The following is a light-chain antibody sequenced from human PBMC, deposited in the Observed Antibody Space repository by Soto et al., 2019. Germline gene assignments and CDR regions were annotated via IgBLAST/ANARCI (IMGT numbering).Light chain of an antibody. CDR3: QSYDSSLSAYV. V-gene: IGLV1-40*01. J-gene: IGLJ1*01. CDR2: GNN. Sequence: QSALTQPPSVSGAPGQRVTISCTGSSSNIGAGHDVHWYQQFPGTAPQLLIFGNNNRPSGVPDRFSGSKSGTSASLAITGLQAEDETDFYCQSYDSSLSAYVFGTGTKLTVL. CDR1: SSNIGAGHD.